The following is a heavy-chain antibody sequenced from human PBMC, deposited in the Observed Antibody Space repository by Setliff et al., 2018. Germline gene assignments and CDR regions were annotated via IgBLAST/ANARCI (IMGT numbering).Heavy chain of an antibody. CDR2: ISSSSSTI. D-gene: IGHD3-22*01. Sequence: PGGSLRLSCAASGFTFGTHNMNWVRQAPGKGLEWVSYISSSSSTIYYADSVKGRFTISRDNAKNSLYLQMNSLRAEDTAVYYCARVDYYYDSSGYRRNDYYFDYWGQGTL. V-gene: IGHV3-48*01. CDR1: GFTFGTHN. J-gene: IGHJ4*02. CDR3: ARVDYYYDSSGYRRNDYYFDY.